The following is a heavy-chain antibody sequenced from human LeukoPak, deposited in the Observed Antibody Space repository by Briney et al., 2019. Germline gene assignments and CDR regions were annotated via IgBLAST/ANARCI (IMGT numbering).Heavy chain of an antibody. CDR2: IYYSGST. V-gene: IGHV4-59*01. Sequence: PSETLSLTCSVSGGSISSYYWSWIRQPPGKGLEWIGYIYYSGSTSYNPPLKSRVTISVDTSKNQFSLKLSSVTAADTAVYYCARERGGDYSDAFDIWGQGTMVTVSS. D-gene: IGHD4-11*01. CDR1: GGSISSYY. J-gene: IGHJ3*02. CDR3: ARERGGDYSDAFDI.